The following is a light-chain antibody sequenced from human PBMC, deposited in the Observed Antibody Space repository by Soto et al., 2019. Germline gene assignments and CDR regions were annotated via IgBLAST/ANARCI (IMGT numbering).Light chain of an antibody. CDR2: EVS. CDR3: SSYTTSRTRV. CDR1: SSDVGAYDY. Sequence: QSALAQPASVSGSPGQSITISCTGTSSDVGAYDYVSWYQQHPDKAPKLMIYEVSYRPSGVSNRFSGSKSVDTATLTISGLQAEAEADYHCSSYTTSRTRVFGTGTKVTVL. V-gene: IGLV2-14*03. J-gene: IGLJ1*01.